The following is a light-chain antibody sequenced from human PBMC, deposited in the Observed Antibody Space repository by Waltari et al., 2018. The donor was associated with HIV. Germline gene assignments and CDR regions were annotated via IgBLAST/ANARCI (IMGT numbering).Light chain of an antibody. CDR1: SSNIGSNY. J-gene: IGLJ3*02. Sequence: QSVLTQPPSASGPPGQRVTISCSGSSSNIGSNYVSWYQQLPGTAPKLLIYRNNQRPSGVPDRFSGSKSGTSASLAISGLRSEDEADYYCAAWDDSLGWVFGGGTKLTVL. CDR2: RNN. V-gene: IGLV1-47*01. CDR3: AAWDDSLGWV.